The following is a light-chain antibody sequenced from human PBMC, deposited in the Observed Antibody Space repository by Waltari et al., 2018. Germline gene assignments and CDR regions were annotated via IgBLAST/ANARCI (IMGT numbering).Light chain of an antibody. CDR1: SSDVGSYNL. V-gene: IGLV2-23*01. J-gene: IGLJ3*02. CDR3: CSYANNRPRV. CDR2: ECY. Sequence: QSALTQPASVSGSPGQSITISCTGTSSDVGSYNLVSWYQQHPGKAPKLIIYECYKRPAGVSNRFSASKSGDTASLTTSGVQAEDEADYYCCSYANNRPRVFGGGTKLTVL.